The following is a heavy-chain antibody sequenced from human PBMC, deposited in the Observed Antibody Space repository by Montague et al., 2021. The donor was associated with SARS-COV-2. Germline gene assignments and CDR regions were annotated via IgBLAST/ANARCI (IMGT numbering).Heavy chain of an antibody. CDR1: GFTVSSNY. CDR3: AKNRDIFWFGEGRDSMDV. V-gene: IGHV3-66*01. D-gene: IGHD3-10*01. J-gene: IGHJ6*02. CDR2: IYSGGST. Sequence: SLRLSFAASGFTVSSNYMSWVRRAPGKGLEWVSVIYSGGSTYYADSLRGRFTISRDSSKKTLYLQMNSLSGEDTAVYYCAKNRDIFWFGEGRDSMDVWGQGTTVIVSS.